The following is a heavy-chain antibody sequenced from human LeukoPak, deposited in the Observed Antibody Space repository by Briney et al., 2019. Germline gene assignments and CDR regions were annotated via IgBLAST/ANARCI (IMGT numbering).Heavy chain of an antibody. Sequence: GASVMVSCKTSGYTFTNYGISWVRQAPGQGLEWMGWISGYNGNTNYVQKFRGRVAMTADTSTSTVYMELRSLRSDDTAVYYCARDIATVQHQDWGQGTLVAVSS. D-gene: IGHD1-1*01. CDR1: GYTFTNYG. CDR2: ISGYNGNT. J-gene: IGHJ4*02. CDR3: ARDIATVQHQD. V-gene: IGHV1-18*01.